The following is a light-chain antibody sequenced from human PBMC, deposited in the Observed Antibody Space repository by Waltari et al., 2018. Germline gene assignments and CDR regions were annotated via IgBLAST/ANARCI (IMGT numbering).Light chain of an antibody. CDR2: DAS. CDR1: QSVSNH. V-gene: IGKV3-11*01. Sequence: EIVLTQSPATLSLSPGERATLSCRASQSVSNHLAWYQTQPGQAPRLLIFDASNRATGIPARFSGSGSGTDFTLTISSLEPEDFAVYYCQQRSNWPPLTFGGGTKVEIK. CDR3: QQRSNWPPLT. J-gene: IGKJ4*01.